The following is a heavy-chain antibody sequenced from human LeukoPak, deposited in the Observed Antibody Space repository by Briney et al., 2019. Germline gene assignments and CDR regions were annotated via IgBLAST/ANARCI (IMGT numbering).Heavy chain of an antibody. D-gene: IGHD5-18*01. CDR3: ARGDNKQLWFLRREYYFDY. Sequence: PSETLSLTCAVYGGSFSGYYWSWIRQPPGKGLEWIGEINHSGSTNYNPSLKSRVTISVDTSKNQFSLKLSSVTAADTAVYYCARGDNKQLWFLRREYYFDYWGQGTLVTVSS. V-gene: IGHV4-34*01. CDR2: INHSGST. J-gene: IGHJ4*02. CDR1: GGSFSGYY.